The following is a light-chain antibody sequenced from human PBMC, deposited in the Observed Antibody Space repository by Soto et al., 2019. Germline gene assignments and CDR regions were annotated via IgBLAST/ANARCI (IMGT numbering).Light chain of an antibody. CDR1: SSNIGSKT. CDR3: AAWDDSLNGVV. CDR2: SNN. Sequence: QSVLTQPPSASGTPGQRVTISCSGSSSNIGSKTVNWYHQLPGTAPKLLIYSNNQRPSGVPDRFSGSKSGTSASLAISGLQSEDEADYYCAAWDDSLNGVVFGGGTKVTVL. J-gene: IGLJ2*01. V-gene: IGLV1-44*01.